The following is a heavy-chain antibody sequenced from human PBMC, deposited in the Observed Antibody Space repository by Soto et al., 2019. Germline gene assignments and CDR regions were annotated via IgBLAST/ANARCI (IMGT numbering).Heavy chain of an antibody. CDR3: ARGRLLLWFGETGNGVKEFDY. J-gene: IGHJ4*02. CDR2: ISSSSSTI. V-gene: IGHV3-48*02. Sequence: EVQLVESGGGLVQPGGSLRLSCAASGFTFSSYSMNWVRQAPGKGLEWVSYISSSSSTIYYADSVKGRFTISRDNAKNSLYLQMNSLRDEDTAVYYCARGRLLLWFGETGNGVKEFDYWGQGTLVTVSS. D-gene: IGHD3-10*01. CDR1: GFTFSSYS.